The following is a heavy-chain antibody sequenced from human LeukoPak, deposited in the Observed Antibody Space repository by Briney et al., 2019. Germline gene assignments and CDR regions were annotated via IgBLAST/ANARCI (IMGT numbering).Heavy chain of an antibody. CDR3: ARRNAMDV. V-gene: IGHV3-7*03. CDR2: INRDGSER. J-gene: IGHJ6*02. CDR1: GFTFSNYW. Sequence: PGGSLSLSCAASGFTFSNYWMTWVRQAPGKGLEWVANINRDGSERYYVDSVKGRFTISRDDAKSSLYLQMNSLRAEDTAVYYCARRNAMDVWGQGTTVIV.